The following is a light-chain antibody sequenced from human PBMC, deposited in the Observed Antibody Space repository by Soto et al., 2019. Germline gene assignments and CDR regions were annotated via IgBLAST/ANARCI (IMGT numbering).Light chain of an antibody. V-gene: IGLV2-14*01. Sequence: QSALTQPASVSGSPGQSITISCTGTSSDVGGYNYVSWYQQYPGKAPRLMIYDVSNRPSGVSNRFSGSKSGNTASLTISGLQAEDEADYYCSSYTSTSTFYVFGTGTSSPS. J-gene: IGLJ1*01. CDR3: SSYTSTSTFYV. CDR2: DVS. CDR1: SSDVGGYNY.